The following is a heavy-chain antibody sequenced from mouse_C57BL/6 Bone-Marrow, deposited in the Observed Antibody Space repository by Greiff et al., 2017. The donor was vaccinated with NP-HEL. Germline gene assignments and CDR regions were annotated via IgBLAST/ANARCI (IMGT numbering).Heavy chain of an antibody. CDR2: IYPGSGST. D-gene: IGHD2-4*01. V-gene: IGHV1-55*01. CDR3: ARLEVYYDYAGAMDY. J-gene: IGHJ4*01. CDR1: GYTFTSYW. Sequence: QVQLQQPGAELVKPGASVMMSCKASGYTFTSYWITWVKQRPGQGLEWIGDIYPGSGSTNYNEKFKSKATLTVDTSSSTAYMQLSSLTSEDSAVHYGARLEVYYDYAGAMDYRGQGNSGTGPS.